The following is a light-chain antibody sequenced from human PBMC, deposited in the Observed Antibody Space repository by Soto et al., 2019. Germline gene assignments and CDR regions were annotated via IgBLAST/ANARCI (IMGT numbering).Light chain of an antibody. J-gene: IGKJ1*01. CDR1: QGIANY. Sequence: DIQLTQSPSFLSASVGDGVTITCRASQGIANYFAWYQQKPGKAPKLLIYAASTLQSGVPSRFSGSGSGTDFTLTISRLEPEDFAVYYCHHYGNSPQTFGQGTKVDIK. V-gene: IGKV1-9*01. CDR2: AAS. CDR3: HHYGNSPQT.